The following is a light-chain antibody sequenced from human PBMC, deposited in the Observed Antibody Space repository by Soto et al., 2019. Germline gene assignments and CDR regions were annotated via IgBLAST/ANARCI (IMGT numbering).Light chain of an antibody. Sequence: QSVLTQPPSTSGTPGQRGTISCSGSSSNIGINAVNWYQQLPGTAPKLLIYSNNQRPSGVPDRFSGSKSGTSASLAISGLQSEDEADYYCAVWDDSLNGVVFGGVTKLTVL. CDR2: SNN. V-gene: IGLV1-44*01. CDR1: SSNIGINA. CDR3: AVWDDSLNGVV. J-gene: IGLJ3*02.